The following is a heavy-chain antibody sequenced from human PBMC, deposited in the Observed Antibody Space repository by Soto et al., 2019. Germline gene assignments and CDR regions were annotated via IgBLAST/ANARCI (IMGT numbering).Heavy chain of an antibody. CDR2: IYYSGST. J-gene: IGHJ6*02. V-gene: IGHV4-30-4*01. Sequence: SETVSLTCTVSGGSISSGDYYWSWIRQPPGKGLEWIGYIYYSGSTYYNPSLKSRVTISVDTSKNQFSLKLSSVTAADTAVYYCAREGDDSSGYYFRMDVWGQGTTVTVSS. CDR3: AREGDDSSGYYFRMDV. CDR1: GGSISSGDYY. D-gene: IGHD3-22*01.